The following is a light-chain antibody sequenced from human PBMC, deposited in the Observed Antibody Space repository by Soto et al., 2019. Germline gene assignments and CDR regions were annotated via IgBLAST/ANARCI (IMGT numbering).Light chain of an antibody. Sequence: QSALTQPASVSGSPGQSITISCTGTNSDVGGYNYVSWYQQYPGKAPKLMIYDVSSRPSGVSNRFSGSKSGNTASLTISGLQTEDEADYYCSSYTSSSSRVFGGGTTLTVL. CDR1: NSDVGGYNY. CDR2: DVS. V-gene: IGLV2-14*01. J-gene: IGLJ3*02. CDR3: SSYTSSSSRV.